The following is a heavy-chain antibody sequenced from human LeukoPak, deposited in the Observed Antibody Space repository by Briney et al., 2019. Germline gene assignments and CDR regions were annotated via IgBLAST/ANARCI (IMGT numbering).Heavy chain of an antibody. V-gene: IGHV4-39*01. J-gene: IGHJ4*02. CDR2: IYYSGST. D-gene: IGHD2-15*01. Sequence: SETLSLTCTVSGGSISSSSYYWGWIRQPPGKGLEWIGSIYYSGSTYYNPSLKSRVTISVDTSKNQFSLKLSSVTAADTAVYYCARVAAVVVAATHYFDYWGQGTLVTVSS. CDR3: ARVAAVVVAATHYFDY. CDR1: GGSISSSSYY.